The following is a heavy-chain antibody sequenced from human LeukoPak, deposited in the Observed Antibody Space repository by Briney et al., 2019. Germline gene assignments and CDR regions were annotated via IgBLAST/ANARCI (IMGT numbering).Heavy chain of an antibody. V-gene: IGHV3-23*01. J-gene: IGHJ4*02. CDR2: INGGGYGT. CDR3: AKNGFAASGSAFTGDH. Sequence: GGSLRLSCAASGFTFSGYYMSWIRQAPGKGLEWVSAINGGGYGTYYADSVRGRFTIYRDNSKNTLYLQMNSLRAEDTAVYYCAKNGFAASGSAFTGDHWGQGTLVTVSS. CDR1: GFTFSGYY. D-gene: IGHD2-15*01.